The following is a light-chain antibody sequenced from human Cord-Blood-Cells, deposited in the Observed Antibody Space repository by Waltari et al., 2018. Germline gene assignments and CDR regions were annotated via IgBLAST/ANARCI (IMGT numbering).Light chain of an antibody. V-gene: IGKV3-15*01. CDR2: GAS. CDR3: QQYNNWPPYS. Sequence: EIVMTHSAAAVSVSPGERATLSCRASQSVSRNLAWYQQKPGQAPRLLIYGASTRATGIPARFSGSGSGTECTRTISSLQSEDFAVYYWQQYNNWPPYSFGQGTKLEIK. CDR1: QSVSRN. J-gene: IGKJ2*03.